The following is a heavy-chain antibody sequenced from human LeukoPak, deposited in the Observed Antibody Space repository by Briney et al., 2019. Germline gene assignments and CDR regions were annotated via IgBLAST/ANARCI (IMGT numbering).Heavy chain of an antibody. CDR3: ARDGATAGYYYYGMDV. D-gene: IGHD1-14*01. CDR2: INAGNGNT. J-gene: IGHJ6*02. CDR1: GYTFTSYA. Sequence: ASVTVSCTASGYTFTSYAMHWVRQAPGQRLEWMGWINAGNGNTKCSQKFQGRVTITRDTSASTAYMELSSLRSEDTAVYYCARDGATAGYYYYGMDVWGQGTTVTVSS. V-gene: IGHV1-3*01.